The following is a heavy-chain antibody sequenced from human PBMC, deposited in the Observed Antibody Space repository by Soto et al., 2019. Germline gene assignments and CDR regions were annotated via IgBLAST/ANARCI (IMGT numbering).Heavy chain of an antibody. Sequence: EVQLLESGGGLVQPGGSLRLSCAASGFTFSSYAMSWVRQAPGKVLEWVSTISGSDGSTYYADSVKGRFTISRDNSKNTLYLQMNSLRAEDTAVYYCAKEYSSGWYYFDYWGQGTLVTVSS. V-gene: IGHV3-23*01. CDR3: AKEYSSGWYYFDY. D-gene: IGHD6-19*01. CDR2: ISGSDGST. CDR1: GFTFSSYA. J-gene: IGHJ4*02.